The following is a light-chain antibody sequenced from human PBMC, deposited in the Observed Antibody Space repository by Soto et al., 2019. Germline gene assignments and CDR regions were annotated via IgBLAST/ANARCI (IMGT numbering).Light chain of an antibody. V-gene: IGLV2-8*01. CDR2: EVS. CDR3: SSFGGNNNYV. CDR1: SSDVGGYNY. Sequence: HSVLTQPPSASGSPGQSVTISCTGTSSDVGGYNYVSWYQQHPGKAPKLMIYEVSKRPAGVPDRFSGSKSGNTASLTVSGLQAEDEADYYCSSFGGNNNYVFGTGTKVTVL. J-gene: IGLJ1*01.